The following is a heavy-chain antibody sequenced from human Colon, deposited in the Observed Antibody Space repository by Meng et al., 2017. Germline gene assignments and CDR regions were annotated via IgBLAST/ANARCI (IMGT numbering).Heavy chain of an antibody. CDR1: GYSITSGFY. D-gene: IGHD3-16*01. CDR3: ASLSWGSPLGY. V-gene: IGHV4-38-2*01. Sequence: LRPSCSVSGYSITSGFYWGWIRQPPGKGLEFIGTIYHSGSTYYNSSLRSRVSISVDTSKNQFSLKLTSMTAADSAVYYCASLSWGSPLGYWGQGTLVTVSS. J-gene: IGHJ4*02. CDR2: IYHSGST.